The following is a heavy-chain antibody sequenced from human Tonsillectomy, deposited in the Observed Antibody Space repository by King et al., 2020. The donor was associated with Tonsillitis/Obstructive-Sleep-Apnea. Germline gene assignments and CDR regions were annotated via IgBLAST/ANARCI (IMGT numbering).Heavy chain of an antibody. CDR1: GYSFTGYY. D-gene: IGHD2-2*01. CDR2: INPNSGAT. Sequence: VQLVQSGAEVKKPGASVKVSCKASGYSFTGYYMHWVRQAPGQGLEWMGRINPNSGATNYAQTFQGRVTMTRDTSISTVYMELSRVRSDDTAVYFCARDGLYCGSTSCYADWFDPWGQGTLVTVSS. V-gene: IGHV1-2*06. J-gene: IGHJ5*02. CDR3: ARDGLYCGSTSCYADWFDP.